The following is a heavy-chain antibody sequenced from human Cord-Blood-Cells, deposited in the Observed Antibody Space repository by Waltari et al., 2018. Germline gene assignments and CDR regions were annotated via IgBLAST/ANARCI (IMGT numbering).Heavy chain of an antibody. D-gene: IGHD4-17*01. CDR3: AMATVTTLSDY. J-gene: IGHJ4*02. V-gene: IGHV4-31*03. Sequence: QVQLQESGAGEVKPSPTLSLTCTVSGGSISSAGYYRSWIRQHPGKGLEWIGYIYYSGSTYYNPSLKSRVTISVDTSKNQFSLKLSSVTAADTAVYYCAMATVTTLSDYWGQGTLVTVSS. CDR1: GGSISSAGYY. CDR2: IYYSGST.